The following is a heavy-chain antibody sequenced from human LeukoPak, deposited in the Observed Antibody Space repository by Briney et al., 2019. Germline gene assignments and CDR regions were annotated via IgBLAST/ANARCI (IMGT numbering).Heavy chain of an antibody. D-gene: IGHD1-26*01. Sequence: SETLSLTCAVSVGSIGRGVSPGAGIGQPPGKARGGIWYIYHSGRTYYNPSLKSRVTISVDRSKNQFSLKLSSVTAADTAVYYCARANGGGSYAYFDYWGQGTLVTVSS. CDR2: IYHSGRT. J-gene: IGHJ4*02. CDR3: ARANGGGSYAYFDY. CDR1: VGSIGRGVSP. V-gene: IGHV4-30-2*01.